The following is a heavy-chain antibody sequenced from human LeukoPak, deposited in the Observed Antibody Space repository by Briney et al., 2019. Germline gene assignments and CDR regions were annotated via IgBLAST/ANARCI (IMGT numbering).Heavy chain of an antibody. Sequence: ASVKVSCKASGYTFTGYYMHWVRQAPGQGLEWMGRINPNSGGTNYAQKFQGRVTMTRDTSISTAYMELSRLRSDDTAVCYCARDFSGYDEYYFDYWGQGTLVTVSS. CDR1: GYTFTGYY. J-gene: IGHJ4*02. V-gene: IGHV1-2*06. D-gene: IGHD5-12*01. CDR3: ARDFSGYDEYYFDY. CDR2: INPNSGGT.